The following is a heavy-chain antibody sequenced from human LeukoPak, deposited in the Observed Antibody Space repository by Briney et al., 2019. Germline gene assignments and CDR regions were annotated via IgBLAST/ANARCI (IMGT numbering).Heavy chain of an antibody. J-gene: IGHJ2*01. CDR3: ARQKMYYYSSSGFFPWYFDL. D-gene: IGHD3-22*01. CDR1: GGSFSGYS. CDR2: IDHSGSA. V-gene: IGHV4-34*01. Sequence: SETLALTCAVYGGSFSGYSWTWIRQPPGRGLEWIGEIDHSGSANYNPSLKSRVTVSVDRSKSQFSLRLTSVTAADTAVYYCARQKMYYYSSSGFFPWYFDLWGRGTLVTVSS.